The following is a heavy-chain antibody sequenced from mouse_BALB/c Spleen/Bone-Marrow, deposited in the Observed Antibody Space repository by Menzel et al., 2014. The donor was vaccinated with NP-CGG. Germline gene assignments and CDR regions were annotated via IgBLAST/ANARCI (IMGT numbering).Heavy chain of an antibody. D-gene: IGHD4-1*01. J-gene: IGHJ2*01. Sequence: EVNVVESGGGLVQPGGSRKLSCAASGFTFSSFGMHWVRQAPEQGLEWVAYINSGSSTIYYADTVKGRFTISRDKPKNTLFLQMTRLRSEDTAMYYCTRGGNWDDVDYWGQGTTLAVSS. CDR1: GFTFSSFG. CDR3: TRGGNWDDVDY. V-gene: IGHV5-17*02. CDR2: INSGSSTI.